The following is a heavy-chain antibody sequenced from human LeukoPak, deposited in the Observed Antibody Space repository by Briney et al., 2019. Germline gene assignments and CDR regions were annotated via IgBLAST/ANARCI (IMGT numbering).Heavy chain of an antibody. CDR3: ARVIAVAGGFDY. CDR1: GGSISSSSYY. CDR2: IFYSGST. Sequence: SETLSLTCTVSGGSISSSSYYWGWIRQPPGKGLEWIGTIFYSGSTYYNPSLKSRVTISVDTSKNQFSLKLSSVTAADTAVYYCARVIAVAGGFDYWGQGTLVTVSS. D-gene: IGHD6-19*01. V-gene: IGHV4-39*07. J-gene: IGHJ4*02.